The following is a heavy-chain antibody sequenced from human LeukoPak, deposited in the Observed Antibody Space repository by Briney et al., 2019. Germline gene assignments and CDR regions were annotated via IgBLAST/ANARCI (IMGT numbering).Heavy chain of an antibody. Sequence: GRSLRLSCAASGFTFSTYVMHWVRHAPGRGLEWVTAIWSDGSNKYYADSVKGRFTISRDNSKNTLYLQMSGLRADDTAVYYCAREGHLNYCDYWGQGTLVTVSS. CDR1: GFTFSTYV. V-gene: IGHV3-33*01. J-gene: IGHJ4*02. CDR2: IWSDGSNK. CDR3: AREGHLNYCDY.